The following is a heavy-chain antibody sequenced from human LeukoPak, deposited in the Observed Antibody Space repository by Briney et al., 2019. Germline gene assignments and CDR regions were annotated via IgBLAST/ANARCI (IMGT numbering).Heavy chain of an antibody. Sequence: SETLSLTCAVYGGSFSGDFWSWVRQSPGKGLEWIGEINHGGSTTYNPSLQSRVTMSVDTSKNQFSLKLSSVTAADTAVYYCATALTERAHSSGDYWGQGTLVTVSS. D-gene: IGHD6-19*01. CDR3: ATALTERAHSSGDY. CDR2: INHGGST. CDR1: GGSFSGDF. V-gene: IGHV4-34*01. J-gene: IGHJ4*02.